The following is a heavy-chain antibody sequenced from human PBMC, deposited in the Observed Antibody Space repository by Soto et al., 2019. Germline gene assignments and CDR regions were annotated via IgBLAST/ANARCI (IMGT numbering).Heavy chain of an antibody. D-gene: IGHD3-10*01. Sequence: GGSLKLSSAASGFTFSIYAMSWVRQAPGKGLEWVSAISGSGGSTYYADSVKGRFTISRDNSKNTLYLQMNSLRAEDTAVYYCAKDRHITPSFDYLAQGTLVTVSS. CDR1: GFTFSIYA. CDR3: AKDRHITPSFDY. V-gene: IGHV3-23*01. CDR2: ISGSGGST. J-gene: IGHJ4*02.